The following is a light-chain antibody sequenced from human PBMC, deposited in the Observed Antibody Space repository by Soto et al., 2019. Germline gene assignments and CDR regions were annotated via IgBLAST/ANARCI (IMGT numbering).Light chain of an antibody. CDR3: GSYSSTDTPFV. J-gene: IGLJ1*01. CDR1: STDVGGYNY. V-gene: IGLV2-14*01. CDR2: EVT. Sequence: QSALAQPSSVSGSPGQSITIPCTGTSTDVGGYNYVSWYQHHSGKAPKLLIYEVTNRPSGISDRFSGSKSVNTASLTISGLQAEDESDYYCGSYSSTDTPFVFGTGTKLTVL.